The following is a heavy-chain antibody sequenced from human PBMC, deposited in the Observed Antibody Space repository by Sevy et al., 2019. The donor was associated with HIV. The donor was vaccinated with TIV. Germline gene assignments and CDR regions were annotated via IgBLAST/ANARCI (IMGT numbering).Heavy chain of an antibody. D-gene: IGHD1-26*01. J-gene: IGHJ4*02. CDR1: GFTFSSYS. V-gene: IGHV3-21*01. CDR2: ISSSSSYI. Sequence: GSLRLSCAASGFTFSSYSMNWVRQAPGKGLEWVSSISSSSSYIYYADSVKGRFTISRDNAKNSLYLQMNSLRAEDTAVYYCARGDNSGSYLFDYWGQGTLVTVSS. CDR3: ARGDNSGSYLFDY.